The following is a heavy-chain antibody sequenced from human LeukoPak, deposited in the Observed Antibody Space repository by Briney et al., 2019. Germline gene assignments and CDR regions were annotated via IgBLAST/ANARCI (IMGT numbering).Heavy chain of an antibody. CDR1: GHTFTSYY. Sequence: GASVKVSCKASGHTFTSYYMHWGRQAAGQGREWMGIMNPSGGSTSYAQKFQGRVTMTRDTSTSTVYMELSSLRSEDTAVYYCERDPVSYIVGAAYYFDYWGQGTLVTVSS. V-gene: IGHV1-46*01. J-gene: IGHJ4*02. CDR3: ERDPVSYIVGAAYYFDY. D-gene: IGHD1-26*01. CDR2: MNPSGGST.